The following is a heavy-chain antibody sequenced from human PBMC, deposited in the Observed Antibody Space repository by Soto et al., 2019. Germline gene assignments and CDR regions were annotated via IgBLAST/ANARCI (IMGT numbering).Heavy chain of an antibody. CDR3: VRITGDRNWFDP. CDR1: GFTFSYHY. J-gene: IGHJ5*02. Sequence: PGGSRRLSWAGSGFTFSYHYMDGVRQAPGKGLEWVGRSRNKAKKYTTDYAASVKGRFTISRDDSRKSVFLQMNSLKTEDTAVYYCVRITGDRNWFDPWGQGTLVTVSS. V-gene: IGHV3-72*01. D-gene: IGHD1-20*01. CDR2: SRNKAKKYTT.